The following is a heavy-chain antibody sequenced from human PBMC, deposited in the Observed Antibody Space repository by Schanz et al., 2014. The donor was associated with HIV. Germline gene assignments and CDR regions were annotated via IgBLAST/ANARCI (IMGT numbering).Heavy chain of an antibody. CDR1: GFTFSTND. CDR2: ISHNGNND. D-gene: IGHD5-18*01. Sequence: QVQLVESGGGVVQPGRSLRLSCAASGFTFSTNDMHWVRQVPGKGLEWAAVISHNGNNDYYAESVKGRVTISRDNSKNTLYLQMNNLKTDDTAVYYCAKAGLFFGQLWLGFFDYWGQGAQVTVSS. V-gene: IGHV3-30*18. CDR3: AKAGLFFGQLWLGFFDY. J-gene: IGHJ4*02.